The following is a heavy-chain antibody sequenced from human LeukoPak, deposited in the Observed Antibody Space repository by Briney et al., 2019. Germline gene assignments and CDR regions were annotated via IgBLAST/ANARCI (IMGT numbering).Heavy chain of an antibody. CDR2: ISGSGGST. Sequence: GGSLRLSCAASGFTFSSYSMNWVRQAPGKGLEWVSAISGSGGSTYYADSVKGRFTISRDNSKNTLYLQMNSLRAGDTAVYYCTKDRGWAVPATSFDYWGQGTLVTVSS. D-gene: IGHD2-2*01. CDR3: TKDRGWAVPATSFDY. J-gene: IGHJ4*02. CDR1: GFTFSSYS. V-gene: IGHV3-23*01.